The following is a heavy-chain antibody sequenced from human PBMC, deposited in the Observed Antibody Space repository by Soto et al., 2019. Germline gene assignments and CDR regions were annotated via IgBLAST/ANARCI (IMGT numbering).Heavy chain of an antibody. D-gene: IGHD3-3*01. Sequence: EVQLLESGGGLVQPGGSLRLSCAASGFTFSSYAMSWVRQAPGKGLEWVSAISGSGGSTYYADSVKGRFTISRDNSTNTLYLQMNSLRAEDTAVYYCAKGLRFLEWLPLHYMDVWGKGTTVTVSS. CDR2: ISGSGGST. CDR1: GFTFSSYA. CDR3: AKGLRFLEWLPLHYMDV. V-gene: IGHV3-23*01. J-gene: IGHJ6*03.